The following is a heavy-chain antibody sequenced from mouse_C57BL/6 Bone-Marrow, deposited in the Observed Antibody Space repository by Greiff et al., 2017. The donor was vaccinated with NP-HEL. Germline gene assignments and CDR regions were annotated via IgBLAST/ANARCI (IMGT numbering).Heavy chain of an antibody. CDR1: GYTFTSYW. CDR2: IYPSDSET. V-gene: IGHV1-61*01. Sequence: VQLQQPGAELVRPGSSVKLSCKASGYTFTSYWMDWVKQRPGQGLEWIGNIYPSDSETHYNQKFKDKATLTVDKSSSTAYMQLSSLTSEDSAVYYCARGGGRGWFAYWGQGTLVTVSA. J-gene: IGHJ3*01. D-gene: IGHD6-1*01. CDR3: ARGGGRGWFAY.